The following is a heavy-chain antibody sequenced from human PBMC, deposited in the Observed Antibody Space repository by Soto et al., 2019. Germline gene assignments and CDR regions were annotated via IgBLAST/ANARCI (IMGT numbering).Heavy chain of an antibody. Sequence: SETLSLTCTVSGGSISSGDYYWSWIRQPPGKGLEWIGYIYYSGSTYYNPSLKSRVTISVDTSKNQFSLKLSSVTAADTAVYYCARDHKTTAAYNWFDPWGQGTLVTSPQ. CDR2: IYYSGST. J-gene: IGHJ5*02. V-gene: IGHV4-30-4*01. D-gene: IGHD4-4*01. CDR3: ARDHKTTAAYNWFDP. CDR1: GGSISSGDYY.